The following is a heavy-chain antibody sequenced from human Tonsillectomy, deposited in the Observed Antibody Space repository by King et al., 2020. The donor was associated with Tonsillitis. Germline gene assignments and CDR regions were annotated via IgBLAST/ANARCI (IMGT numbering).Heavy chain of an antibody. CDR1: GFTFSSYS. CDR3: AREGMEYYESSLPNGCDA. V-gene: IGHV3-21*01. Sequence: QLVQSGGGLVKPGGSLRLSCAASGFTFSSYSMNWVRQAPGKGLEWVSSISSSSSYIYYADSVKGRFTISRDNAKNSLYLQMNSLRAEDTAVYYCAREGMEYYESSLPNGCDAWGQGTLVTVSA. D-gene: IGHD3-22*01. J-gene: IGHJ5*02. CDR2: ISSSSSYI.